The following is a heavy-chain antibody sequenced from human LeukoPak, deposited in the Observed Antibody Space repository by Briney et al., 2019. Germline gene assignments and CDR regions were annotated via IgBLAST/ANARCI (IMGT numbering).Heavy chain of an antibody. J-gene: IGHJ3*02. V-gene: IGHV3-11*01. Sequence: GGSLRLSCAASGFTFSDYYMTWIRQAPGKGLEWVSYISGVASDIHYADSVKGRFTISRDNAKNSVYLQMNSLRAEDTAVYYCARKKEGRGYRDQRGVGYAFDIWGQGTMVTVSS. CDR2: ISGVASDI. D-gene: IGHD3-10*01. CDR3: ARKKEGRGYRDQRGVGYAFDI. CDR1: GFTFSDYY.